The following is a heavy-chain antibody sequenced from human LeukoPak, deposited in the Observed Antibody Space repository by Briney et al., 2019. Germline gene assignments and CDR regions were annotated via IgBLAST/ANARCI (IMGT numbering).Heavy chain of an antibody. CDR1: GFTFRSYV. J-gene: IGHJ5*02. Sequence: GGSLRLSCAASGFTFRSYVMHCVRQAPGKGLEWVAFIRFGGSDQSYSDPVKGRFPIPRPNSKTTMHLQRTRLRAEARAGYYCSEGPGARNGTWSDPSGEGSLVTASS. V-gene: IGHV3-30*02. CDR2: IRFGGSDQ. CDR3: SEGPGARNGTWSDP. D-gene: IGHD1-1*01.